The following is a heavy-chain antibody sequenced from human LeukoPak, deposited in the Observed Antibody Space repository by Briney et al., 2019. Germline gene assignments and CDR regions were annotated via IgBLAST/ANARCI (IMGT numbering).Heavy chain of an antibody. J-gene: IGHJ4*02. Sequence: TSETLSLTCTVSGASISSYYWSWIRQPPGKGLEWIGYIYSSGSTNYNPSLKSRVTISGDTSKNQFSLKLSSMTAADTAVYYCARRVGSGTTYFDYWGQGALVTVSS. CDR2: IYSSGST. CDR1: GASISSYY. D-gene: IGHD3-10*01. V-gene: IGHV4-59*08. CDR3: ARRVGSGTTYFDY.